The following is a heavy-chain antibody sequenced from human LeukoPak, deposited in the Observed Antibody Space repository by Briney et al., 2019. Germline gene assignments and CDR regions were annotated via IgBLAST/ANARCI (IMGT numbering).Heavy chain of an antibody. CDR1: GYTFTGYY. CDR3: ARDSLPSSSWYYYYYYMDV. CDR2: INPNSGGT. V-gene: IGHV1-2*02. D-gene: IGHD6-13*01. J-gene: IGHJ6*03. Sequence: ASVKVSCEASGYTFTGYYMHWVRQAPGQGLEWMEWINPNSGGTNYEQKFPGGVTMTRDTSISTAYMELSRLRSDDTAVYYCARDSLPSSSWYYYYYYMDVWGKGTTVTVSS.